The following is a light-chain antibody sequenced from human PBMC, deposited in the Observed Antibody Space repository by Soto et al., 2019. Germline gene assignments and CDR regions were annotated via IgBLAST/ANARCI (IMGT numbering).Light chain of an antibody. CDR1: QSVGSH. J-gene: IGKJ5*01. CDR2: DAS. Sequence: EIVLTQSPATLSLSPGERATLSCRASQSVGSHLAWFQQRPGQAPRLLIYDASNRAAGIPARFSGSGSGADFTLTISSLEPEDFAVYYCQQRSNWGVTFGQGTRLEIK. V-gene: IGKV3-11*01. CDR3: QQRSNWGVT.